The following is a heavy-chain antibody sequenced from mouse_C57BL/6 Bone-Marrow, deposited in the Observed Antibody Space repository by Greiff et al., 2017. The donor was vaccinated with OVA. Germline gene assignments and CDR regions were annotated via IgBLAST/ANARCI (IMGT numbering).Heavy chain of an antibody. CDR2: ICTGGDYI. Sequence: EVHLVESGAGLVKPGGSLKLSCAASGFTFSSYAMSWVRQTPEKGLEWVAYICTGGDYIYYAETVKGAFTISRDNARNTLYLQMSSLKSEDTAMYYCTRDGYYAMDYWGQGTSVTVSS. CDR1: GFTFSSYA. J-gene: IGHJ4*01. V-gene: IGHV5-9-1*02. D-gene: IGHD2-3*01. CDR3: TRDGYYAMDY.